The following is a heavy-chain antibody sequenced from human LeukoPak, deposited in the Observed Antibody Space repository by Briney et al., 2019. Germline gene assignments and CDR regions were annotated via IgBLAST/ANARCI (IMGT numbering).Heavy chain of an antibody. CDR1: GGSISSSNW. CDR2: IYHSGST. CDR3: ARYVYSSGWYSYFDY. D-gene: IGHD6-19*01. J-gene: IGHJ4*02. Sequence: SETLSLTCAVSGGSISSSNWWSWVRQPPGKGLEWIGEIYHSGSTNYNPSLKSRVTISVDKSKNQFSLKLSSVTAADTAVYYCARYVYSSGWYSYFDYWGQGTLVTVSS. V-gene: IGHV4-4*02.